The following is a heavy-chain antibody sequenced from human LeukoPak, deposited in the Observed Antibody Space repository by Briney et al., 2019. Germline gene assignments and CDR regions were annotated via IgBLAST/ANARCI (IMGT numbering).Heavy chain of an antibody. Sequence: GGSLRLSCAASGFTFSTYAMSWVRQAPGKGLEWVSIISGRDGHTHYADAVKGRSTISRDNSKNTLYLQMNSLRAEDTAVYYCAKDQLTGGYNYGYGTFDILGQGTVVTVSS. CDR1: GFTFSTYA. CDR3: AKDQLTGGYNYGYGTFDI. CDR2: ISGRDGHT. J-gene: IGHJ3*02. V-gene: IGHV3-23*01. D-gene: IGHD5-18*01.